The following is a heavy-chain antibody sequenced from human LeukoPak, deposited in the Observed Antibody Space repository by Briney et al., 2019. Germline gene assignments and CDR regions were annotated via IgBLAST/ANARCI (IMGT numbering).Heavy chain of an antibody. CDR3: AIAYWGVVTT. CDR2: IYYSGST. V-gene: IGHV4-59*12. J-gene: IGHJ4*02. Sequence: SETLSLTCTVSGGSISSYYWSWIRQPPGKGLEWIGYIYYSGSTNYNPSLKSRVTMSVDASKNQFSLKLSSVTAADTAVYYCAIAYWGVVTTWGQGTLVTVSS. CDR1: GGSISSYY. D-gene: IGHD3-3*01.